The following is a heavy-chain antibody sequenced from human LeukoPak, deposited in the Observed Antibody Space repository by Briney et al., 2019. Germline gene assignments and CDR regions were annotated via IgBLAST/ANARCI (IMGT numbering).Heavy chain of an antibody. Sequence: PSETRSLTCTVSGGSISSYYWSWIRQPPGKGLEWIGYIYYSGSTNYNPSLKSRVTISVDTSKNQFSLKLSSVTAADTAVYYCAREKDHAFDIWGQGTMVTVSS. V-gene: IGHV4-59*01. CDR1: GGSISSYY. CDR3: AREKDHAFDI. CDR2: IYYSGST. J-gene: IGHJ3*02.